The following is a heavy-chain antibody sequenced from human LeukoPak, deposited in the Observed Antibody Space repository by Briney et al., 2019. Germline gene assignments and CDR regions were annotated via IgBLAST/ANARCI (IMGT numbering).Heavy chain of an antibody. CDR3: ARGLDSSSWYVFDY. J-gene: IGHJ4*02. CDR2: ISSSRSYI. CDR1: GFTFSSYS. Sequence: GGSLRLSCAASGFTFSSYSMNWVRQVPGKGLKWVSSISSSRSYINYADSVKGRFTISRDNAKNSLSLQMNSLRAEDTAVCYCARGLDSSSWYVFDYWGQGTLVTVSS. D-gene: IGHD6-13*01. V-gene: IGHV3-21*01.